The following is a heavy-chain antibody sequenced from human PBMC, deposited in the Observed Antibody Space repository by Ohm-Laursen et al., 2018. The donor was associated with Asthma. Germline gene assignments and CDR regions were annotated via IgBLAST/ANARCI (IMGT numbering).Heavy chain of an antibody. J-gene: IGHJ6*02. CDR2: ISYDGSNK. V-gene: IGHV3-30-3*01. CDR1: GFTFINYA. Sequence: SLRLSCAASGFTFINYAMHWVRQAPGKGLEWVAVISYDGSNKYYADSVKGRFTISRDNSKNTLYLQMNSLRAEDTAVYYRAKDYYDSSGYSPRPNYYYYYGMDVWGQGTTVTVSS. CDR3: AKDYYDSSGYSPRPNYYYYYGMDV. D-gene: IGHD3-22*01.